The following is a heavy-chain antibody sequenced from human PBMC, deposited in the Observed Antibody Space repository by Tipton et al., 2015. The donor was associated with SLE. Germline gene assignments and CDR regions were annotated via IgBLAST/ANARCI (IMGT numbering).Heavy chain of an antibody. CDR2: IFYTGRT. V-gene: IGHV4-39*07. D-gene: IGHD4-11*01. CDR3: ARDYMDYRIFDY. Sequence: TLSLTCTVSGGSISSRTYYWGWVRQPPGKGLERIGSIFYTGRTYPNPSLRSRVTISIDTSGNQFSLKVKSVTAADTAVYYCARDYMDYRIFDYWGQGTLVAVSS. CDR1: GGSISSRTYY. J-gene: IGHJ4*02.